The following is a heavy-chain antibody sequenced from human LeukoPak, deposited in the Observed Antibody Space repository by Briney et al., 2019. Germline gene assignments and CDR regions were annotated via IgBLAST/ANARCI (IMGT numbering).Heavy chain of an antibody. V-gene: IGHV3-23*01. Sequence: PGGSLRLSCAASGFTFSSYAMSWVRQAPGKGLEWVSAISGGGGSTYYADSVKGRFTISRDNSENTLYLQINSLRAEDTAVYYCVRDGDSTITPLDYWGQGTLVTVSS. J-gene: IGHJ4*02. D-gene: IGHD5-24*01. CDR3: VRDGDSTITPLDY. CDR2: ISGGGGST. CDR1: GFTFSSYA.